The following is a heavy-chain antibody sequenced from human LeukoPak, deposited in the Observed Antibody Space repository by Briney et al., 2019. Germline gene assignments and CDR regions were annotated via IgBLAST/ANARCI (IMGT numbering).Heavy chain of an antibody. J-gene: IGHJ4*02. CDR3: ARQRSWNGYYVDY. CDR2: IYYSGST. Sequence: SETLSLTCTVSGGSISSSSYYWGWIRQPPGKGLEWIGSIYYSGSTYYNPSLKSRVTISVDTSKNQFSLKLSSMTAADTAVYYCARQRSWNGYYVDYWGQGTLVTVSS. V-gene: IGHV4-39*01. D-gene: IGHD3-3*01. CDR1: GGSISSSSYY.